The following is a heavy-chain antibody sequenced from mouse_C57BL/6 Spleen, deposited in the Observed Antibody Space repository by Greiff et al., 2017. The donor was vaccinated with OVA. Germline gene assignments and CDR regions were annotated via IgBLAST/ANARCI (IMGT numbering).Heavy chain of an antibody. Sequence: QVQLQQSGAELVRPGASVTLSCKASGYTFTDYEMHWVKQTPVHGLEWIGAIDPETGGTAYNQKFKGKAILTADKSSSTAYMELRSLTSEDSAVYYCKNYYGYARDYWGQGTSVTVSS. CDR3: KNYYGYARDY. D-gene: IGHD1-1*01. V-gene: IGHV1-15*01. J-gene: IGHJ4*01. CDR2: IDPETGGT. CDR1: GYTFTDYE.